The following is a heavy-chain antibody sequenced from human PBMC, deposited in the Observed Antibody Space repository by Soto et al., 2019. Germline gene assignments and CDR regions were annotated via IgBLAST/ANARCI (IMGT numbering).Heavy chain of an antibody. J-gene: IGHJ6*03. Sequence: ASVKVSCKASGYAFTIYGISWVRQAPGQGLEWMGWISAYNGNTNYAQKLQGRVTMTTDTSTSTAYMELRSLRSDDTAVYYCARCGGDCQYYYYYYMDVWGKGTTVTVS. CDR3: ARCGGDCQYYYYYYMDV. CDR1: GYAFTIYG. CDR2: ISAYNGNT. D-gene: IGHD2-21*01. V-gene: IGHV1-18*01.